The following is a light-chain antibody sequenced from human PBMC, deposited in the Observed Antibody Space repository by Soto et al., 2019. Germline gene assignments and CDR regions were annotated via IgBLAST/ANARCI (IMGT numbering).Light chain of an antibody. Sequence: EIVMRQSPATLSVSPGERATLSCRASQSLGTNLAWFQQKPGQAPRLLIHGASTRATGTPARFSGSGSGTDFTLTISSLQSEVFAFYYCQQYNMWPRTFGQGTKVDIK. CDR1: QSLGTN. V-gene: IGKV3-15*01. CDR2: GAS. J-gene: IGKJ1*01. CDR3: QQYNMWPRT.